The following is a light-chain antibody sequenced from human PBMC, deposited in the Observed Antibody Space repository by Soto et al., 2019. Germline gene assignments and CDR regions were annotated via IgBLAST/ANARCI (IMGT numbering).Light chain of an antibody. Sequence: IRMTQSTYSLSASVGDRVTITCRASQSISSWLAWYQQKPGKAPNLLIYDVSNLERGVPSRFSGSGSETECTLTISSLHADYCSSCFFQPDTRHPAFTFGHGTKVDIK. J-gene: IGKJ3*01. CDR1: QSISSW. CDR3: QPDTRHPAFT. V-gene: IGKV1-5*01. CDR2: DVS.